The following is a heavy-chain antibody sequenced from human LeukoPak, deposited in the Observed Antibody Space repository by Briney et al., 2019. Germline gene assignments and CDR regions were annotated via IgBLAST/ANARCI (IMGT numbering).Heavy chain of an antibody. CDR3: ARGPWIQLGMDV. D-gene: IGHD5-18*01. CDR1: GYTFTGFY. V-gene: IGHV1-2*06. CDR2: INPKSGGA. J-gene: IGHJ6*04. Sequence: ASVKVSCKASGYTFTGFYMHGVRQAPGQGLEWMARINPKSGGANYAQTFQGRVTMPRDTSISTAYLDLSRLGSDDTAVYFCARGPWIQLGMDVWGKGTTVTVSS.